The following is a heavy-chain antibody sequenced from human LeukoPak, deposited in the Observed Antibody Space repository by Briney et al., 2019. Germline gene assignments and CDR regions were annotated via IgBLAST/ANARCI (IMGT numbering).Heavy chain of an antibody. CDR1: GGTFSSYA. Sequence: SVKVSCKASGGTFSSYAISWVRQAPGQGLEWMGGIIPIFGTANYAQKFQGRVTITADESTSTAYMELSSLRSEDTAVYYCAREIPHDYSNKGGAFDIWGQGTMVTVSS. D-gene: IGHD4-11*01. J-gene: IGHJ3*02. CDR2: IIPIFGTA. CDR3: AREIPHDYSNKGGAFDI. V-gene: IGHV1-69*01.